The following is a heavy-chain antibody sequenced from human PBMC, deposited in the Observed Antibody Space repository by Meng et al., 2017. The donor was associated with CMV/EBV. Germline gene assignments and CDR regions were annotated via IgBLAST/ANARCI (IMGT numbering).Heavy chain of an antibody. V-gene: IGHV3-74*01. D-gene: IGHD1-26*01. Sequence: CAASGVTFSNYWLHWVRQAPGEGLVWVSRINRAGSITDYAVSVKVQFPMSRDNAKNTLALQANSLRAEDTAVYYCARAVPSGSDDHWGQGTLVTVSS. J-gene: IGHJ5*02. CDR1: GVTFSNYW. CDR3: ARAVPSGSDDH. CDR2: INRAGSIT.